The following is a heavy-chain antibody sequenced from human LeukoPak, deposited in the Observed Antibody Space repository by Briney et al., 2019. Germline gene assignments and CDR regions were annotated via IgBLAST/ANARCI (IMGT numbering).Heavy chain of an antibody. V-gene: IGHV4-34*01. J-gene: IGHJ5*02. CDR2: INHSGST. CDR1: GGPFSGYY. CDR3: ASSKYNWNWRYNWFDP. Sequence: SETLSLTCAVYGGPFSGYYWSWIRQPPGKGLEWIGEINHSGSTNYNPSLKSRVTISVDTSKNQFSLKLSSVTAADTAVYYCASSKYNWNWRYNWFDPWGQGTLVTVSS. D-gene: IGHD1-7*01.